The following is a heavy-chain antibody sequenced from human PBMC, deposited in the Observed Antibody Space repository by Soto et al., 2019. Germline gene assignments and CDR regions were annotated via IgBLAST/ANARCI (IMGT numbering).Heavy chain of an antibody. D-gene: IGHD3-10*01. Sequence: QMQLVESGGGVXXXXXXLRVSCAASGFTFSDYGMNWVRQAPGKGLEWVAVIWYDGSNKYYGDSVKGRFTISRDNSKNTLYLQMNNLRAEDTAVYYCARSYGVGSPPFAYWGQGTPVTVSS. J-gene: IGHJ4*02. CDR2: IWYDGSNK. CDR1: GFTFSDYG. V-gene: IGHV3-33*01. CDR3: ARSYGVGSPPFAY.